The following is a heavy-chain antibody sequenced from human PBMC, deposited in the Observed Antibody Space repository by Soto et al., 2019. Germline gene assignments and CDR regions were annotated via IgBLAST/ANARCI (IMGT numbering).Heavy chain of an antibody. D-gene: IGHD6-6*01. J-gene: IGHJ4*02. CDR2: ISYDGSNK. V-gene: IGHV3-30-3*01. CDR1: GFTFSSYA. Sequence: QVQLVESGGGVVQPGRSLRLSCAASGFTFSSYAMHWVRQAPGKGLEWVAVISYDGSNKYYADSVKGRFTITRDNSKNTLYLQMNSLRAEDTAVYYCIAARVRDYWGQGTLVTVSS. CDR3: IAARVRDY.